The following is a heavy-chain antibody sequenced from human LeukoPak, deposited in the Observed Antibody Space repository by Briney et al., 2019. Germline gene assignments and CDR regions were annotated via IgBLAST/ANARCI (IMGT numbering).Heavy chain of an antibody. V-gene: IGHV3-7*04. CDR1: GFTFSSYW. CDR3: ARGRYTSGWYPDYFDY. D-gene: IGHD6-19*01. CDR2: LKQDGSDT. J-gene: IGHJ4*02. Sequence: PGGSLRLSCAASGFTFSSYWMSWVRQAPGTGLEWVANLKQDGSDTYYVDSVKGRFTISRDNAKNSLYLQMNSLRAEDTAVYYCARGRYTSGWYPDYFDYWGQGTLVTVSS.